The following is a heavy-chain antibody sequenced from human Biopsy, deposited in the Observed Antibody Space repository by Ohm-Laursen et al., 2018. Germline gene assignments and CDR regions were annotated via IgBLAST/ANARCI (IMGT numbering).Heavy chain of an antibody. CDR2: IITVSETA. CDR1: GGAFTNYA. Sequence: SVKVSCKASGGAFTNYAINWVRQAPGHGLGWMGGIITVSETAGYAERFQGRVTITADVTTTTAYMDLSGLRSEDPAVYYCVAYPSSGFFENNDDFAMDVWGQGTTVIVSS. CDR3: VAYPSSGFFENNDDFAMDV. D-gene: IGHD6-19*01. J-gene: IGHJ6*02. V-gene: IGHV1-69*13.